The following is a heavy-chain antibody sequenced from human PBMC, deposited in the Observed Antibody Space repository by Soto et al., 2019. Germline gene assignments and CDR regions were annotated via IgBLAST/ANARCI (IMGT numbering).Heavy chain of an antibody. D-gene: IGHD6-6*01. CDR3: ERGSLRGIAAPIDY. V-gene: IGHV1-3*01. Sequence: QVQLVQSGAEVKKPGASVKVSCKASGYTFTSYAMHWVRQAPGQRREWMGWINAGNGNTKYSQKFQGRVTITRDRSANTAYMALNRLRSEETAVYFCERGSLRGIAAPIDYWGQGTLVTVSS. CDR1: GYTFTSYA. J-gene: IGHJ4*02. CDR2: INAGNGNT.